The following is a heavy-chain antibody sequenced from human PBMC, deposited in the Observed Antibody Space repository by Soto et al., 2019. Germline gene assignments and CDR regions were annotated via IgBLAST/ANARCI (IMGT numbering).Heavy chain of an antibody. D-gene: IGHD6-19*01. CDR1: GYTFTSYG. J-gene: IGHJ4*02. CDR3: XXXXXAVXGISGY. Sequence: QVQLVQSGAEVKKPGASVKVSCKASGYTFTSYGISWVRQAPGXXXEWMGWIRAYNGNTNYAQKLQGRVTMTTDTXXXXXXXXXXXXXXXXXXXXXXXXXXXAVXGISGYWGQGTLVTVSS. V-gene: IGHV1-18*01. CDR2: IRAYNGNT.